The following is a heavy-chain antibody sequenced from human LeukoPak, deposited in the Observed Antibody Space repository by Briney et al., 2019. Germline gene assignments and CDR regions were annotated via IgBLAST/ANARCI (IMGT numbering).Heavy chain of an antibody. V-gene: IGHV3-7*01. Sequence: GGSLRLSCAASGFTFSNNWMSWVRQAPGKGLEWVANINQDGSENYYVDSVKGRFTISRDNSKNTLYLQMNSLRAEDTAVYYCARDLSVGAVDTGGQGTLVTVSS. CDR3: ARDLSVGAVDT. D-gene: IGHD6-13*01. J-gene: IGHJ4*02. CDR2: INQDGSEN. CDR1: GFTFSNNW.